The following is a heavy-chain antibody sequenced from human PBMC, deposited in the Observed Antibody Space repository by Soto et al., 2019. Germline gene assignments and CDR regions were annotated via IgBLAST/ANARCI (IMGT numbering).Heavy chain of an antibody. V-gene: IGHV1-69*13. D-gene: IGHD5-12*01. CDR1: GGTFSIYA. CDR2: IIPIFGTA. Sequence: SVKVSCMASGGTFSIYAIILVRQAPGQGLEWMGGIIPIFGTANYAQKFQGRVTITADESTSTAYMELSSLRSEDTAVYYCARTGDGYRMAFDIWGQGTMVTVSS. CDR3: ARTGDGYRMAFDI. J-gene: IGHJ3*02.